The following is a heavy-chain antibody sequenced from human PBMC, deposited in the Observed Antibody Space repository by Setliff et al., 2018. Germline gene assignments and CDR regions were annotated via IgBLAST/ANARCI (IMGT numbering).Heavy chain of an antibody. CDR1: GYSISSGYY. CDR3: ARESRATYNFWSGYYSTDAFDI. J-gene: IGHJ3*02. CDR2: IYHSGST. Sequence: SSETLSLTCTVSGYSISSGYYWGWIRQPPGKGLEWIGSIYHSGSTYYNPSLKSRVTISVDTSKNQFSLKLSSVTAADTAVYYCARESRATYNFWSGYYSTDAFDIWGQGTMGTVS. V-gene: IGHV4-38-2*02. D-gene: IGHD3-3*01.